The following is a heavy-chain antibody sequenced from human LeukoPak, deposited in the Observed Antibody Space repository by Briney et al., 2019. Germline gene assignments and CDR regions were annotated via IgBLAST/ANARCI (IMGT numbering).Heavy chain of an antibody. Sequence: GRSLRLSCSASGFTFGDYAMSWVRQAPGKGLVWVSRINSDGSSTSYADSVKGRFTISRDSAKNSLYLQMNSLRAEDTAVYYCVRDAPYSHFDYWGQGTLVTVSS. CDR1: GFTFGDYA. J-gene: IGHJ4*02. CDR2: INSDGSST. CDR3: VRDAPYSHFDY. V-gene: IGHV3-74*01. D-gene: IGHD4-11*01.